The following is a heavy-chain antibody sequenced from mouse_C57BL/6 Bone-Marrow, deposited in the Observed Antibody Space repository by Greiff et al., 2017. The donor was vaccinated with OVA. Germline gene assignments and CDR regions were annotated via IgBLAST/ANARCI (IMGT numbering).Heavy chain of an antibody. CDR1: GFNIKDYY. V-gene: IGHV14-1*01. Sequence: EVQLQQSGAELVRPGASVKLSCTASGFNIKDYYMHWVKQRPEQGLEWIGRIDPEDGDTEYAPKFQGKATMTADTSSNTAYLQLSSLTSEDTAVYDSTTCDNDFYYAMDYWGQGTSVTVSA. CDR3: TTCDNDFYYAMDY. J-gene: IGHJ4*01. CDR2: IDPEDGDT. D-gene: IGHD2-4*01.